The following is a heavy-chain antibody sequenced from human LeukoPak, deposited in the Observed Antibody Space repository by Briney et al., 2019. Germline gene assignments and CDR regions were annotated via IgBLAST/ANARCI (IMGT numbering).Heavy chain of an antibody. CDR1: GYTLTDHH. CDR2: IQANSGAT. J-gene: IGHJ4*02. CDR3: GRDPTDGYAHADY. Sequence: ASVTVSCKASGYTLTDHHILWLRQVPGQGLEWMGWIQANSGATKFAQDFQGRVTMTRDATTNTAYMELRSLRSDDTAIYYCGRDPTDGYAHADYWGQGTLVTVSS. D-gene: IGHD5-24*01. V-gene: IGHV1-2*02.